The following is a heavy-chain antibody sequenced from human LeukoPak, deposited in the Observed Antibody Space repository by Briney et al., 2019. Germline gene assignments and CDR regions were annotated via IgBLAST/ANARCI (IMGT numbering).Heavy chain of an antibody. D-gene: IGHD6-6*01. CDR2: ISWNSGSI. J-gene: IGHJ4*02. V-gene: IGHV3-9*03. Sequence: GRSLRLSCAASGFTFDDYAMHWVRQAPGKGLEWVSRISWNSGSIAYADSVKGRFTISRDNAKNSLYLQMSSLRAGDMALYYCAKEYSSSSGYFDYWGQGTLVTVSS. CDR3: AKEYSSSSGYFDY. CDR1: GFTFDDYA.